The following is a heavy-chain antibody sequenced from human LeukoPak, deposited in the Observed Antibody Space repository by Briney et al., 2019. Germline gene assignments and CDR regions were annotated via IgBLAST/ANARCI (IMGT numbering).Heavy chain of an antibody. CDR2: IRYDGSNK. Sequence: GGSLRLSCAASGFTFSSYGMHWVRQAPGKGLEWVAFIRYDGSNKYYADSVKGRFTISRDNSKNTLYLQMNSLRAEDTAVYYCARAEEYCTNGVCPTDYWYFDLWGRGTLVTVSS. CDR3: ARAEEYCTNGVCPTDYWYFDL. CDR1: GFTFSSYG. J-gene: IGHJ2*01. D-gene: IGHD2-8*01. V-gene: IGHV3-30*02.